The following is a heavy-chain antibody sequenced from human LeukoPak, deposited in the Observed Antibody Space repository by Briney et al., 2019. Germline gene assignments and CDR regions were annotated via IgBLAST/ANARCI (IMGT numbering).Heavy chain of an antibody. J-gene: IGHJ4*02. D-gene: IGHD4-17*01. CDR1: GGSVTDYY. V-gene: IGHV4-59*02. Sequence: SETLSLTCTVSGGSVTDYYWSWIRQSPGKGLEWIGYIYYTGTSYNPSLKSRVTISADTSKNQFSLKLISVTAADTAVYYCARLSTVTTSFDYWGQGTLVTVSS. CDR3: ARLSTVTTSFDY. CDR2: IYYTGT.